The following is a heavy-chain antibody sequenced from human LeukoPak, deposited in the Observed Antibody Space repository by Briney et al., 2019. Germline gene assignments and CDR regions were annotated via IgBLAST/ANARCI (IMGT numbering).Heavy chain of an antibody. CDR2: IWYDGSNK. CDR3: ARVNAQRYCSSTSCQNWFDP. J-gene: IGHJ5*02. Sequence: GGSLRLSCAASGFTFSSYGMHWVRQAPGKGLEWVAVIWYDGSNKYYADSVKGRFTISRDNSKNTLYLQMNSLRAEDTAVYYCARVNAQRYCSSTSCQNWFDPWGKATLVTVSS. V-gene: IGHV3-33*01. CDR1: GFTFSSYG. D-gene: IGHD2-2*01.